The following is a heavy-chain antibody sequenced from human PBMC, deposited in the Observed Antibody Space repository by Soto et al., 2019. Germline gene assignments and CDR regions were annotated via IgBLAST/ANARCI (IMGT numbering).Heavy chain of an antibody. CDR1: GFTCRNSA. Sequence: GLLRSPGGALGFTCRNSAITWGRKAPGKGWGWVATINVMSSKTYYADSVKGRFTISSDKSKNTLSLQMNSLRAEDTAVYFCAKDARPTTWGQGTLVTVSS. J-gene: IGHJ5*02. CDR2: INVMSSKT. V-gene: IGHV3-23*01. CDR3: AKDARPTT.